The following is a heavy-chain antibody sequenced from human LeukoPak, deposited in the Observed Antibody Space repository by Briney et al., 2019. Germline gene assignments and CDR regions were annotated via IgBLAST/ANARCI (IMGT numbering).Heavy chain of an antibody. J-gene: IGHJ6*04. Sequence: PGGSLRLSCAASGFTFSDYYMSWIRQAPGKGLEWVSYISSSGSTIYYADSVKGRFTISRDNAKNSLYLQMNSLRAEDTAVYYCARAGYCSSTSCYTFYGMDVWGKGTTVTVSS. D-gene: IGHD2-2*01. V-gene: IGHV3-11*04. CDR2: ISSSGSTI. CDR3: ARAGYCSSTSCYTFYGMDV. CDR1: GFTFSDYY.